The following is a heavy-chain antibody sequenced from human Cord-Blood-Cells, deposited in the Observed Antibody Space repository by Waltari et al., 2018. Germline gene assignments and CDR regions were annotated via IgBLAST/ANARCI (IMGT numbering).Heavy chain of an antibody. J-gene: IGHJ3*02. CDR1: GFTVRSNH. D-gene: IGHD3-10*01. CDR2: IYSGGST. CDR3: ARETGSYDAFDI. V-gene: IGHV3-53*02. Sequence: EVQLVETGGGLIQPGGSLRLSCAASGFTVRSNHSSWVRQAPGKGLEWVSVIYSGGSTYYADSVKGRFTISRDNSKNTLYLQMNSLRAEDTAVYYCARETGSYDAFDIWGQGTMVTVSS.